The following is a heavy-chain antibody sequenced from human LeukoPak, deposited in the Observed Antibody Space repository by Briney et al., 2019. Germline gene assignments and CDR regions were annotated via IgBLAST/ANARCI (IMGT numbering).Heavy chain of an antibody. V-gene: IGHV3-23*01. CDR1: GFTFSSYA. CDR3: AKGSGSYPYCYGMDV. J-gene: IGHJ6*02. CDR2: ISGSGGST. D-gene: IGHD1-26*01. Sequence: GGSLRLSCAASGFTFSSYAMSWVRQAPGKGLEWVSAISGSGGSTYYADSVKGRFTISRDNSKNTLYLQMNSLRVEDTAVYYCAKGSGSYPYCYGMDVWGQGTTVTVS.